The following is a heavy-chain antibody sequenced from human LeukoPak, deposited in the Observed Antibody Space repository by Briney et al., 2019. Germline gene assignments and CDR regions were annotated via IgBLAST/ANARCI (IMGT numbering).Heavy chain of an antibody. V-gene: IGHV4-34*01. CDR2: INHSGST. CDR3: ARGSDFDY. Sequence: SETLSLTCAVYGGSFSGYYWSWIRQPPGKGLEWIGEINHSGSTNYNPSVKSRVTISVDTSKNQFSLKLSSVTAADTAVYYCARGSDFDYWGQGTLVTVSS. CDR1: GGSFSGYY. J-gene: IGHJ4*02.